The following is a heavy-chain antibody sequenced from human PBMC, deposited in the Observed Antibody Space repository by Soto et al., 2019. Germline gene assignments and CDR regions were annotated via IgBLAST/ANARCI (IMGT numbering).Heavy chain of an antibody. CDR3: ARDQPHNWFDP. Sequence: EVQLVESGGGLVQPGGSLSLSCAASGFTISNYWMHWVRQSPGKGLVWVAGIDSYGGYSRYADSVRGRFTISRDNGKNSLYLQMNSLRHADTAVYYCARDQPHNWFDPWGQGALVTVST. CDR2: IDSYGGYS. J-gene: IGHJ5*02. CDR1: GFTISNYW. V-gene: IGHV3-74*01.